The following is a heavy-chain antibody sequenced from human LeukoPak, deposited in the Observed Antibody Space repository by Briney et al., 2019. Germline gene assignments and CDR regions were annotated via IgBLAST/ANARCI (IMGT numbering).Heavy chain of an antibody. Sequence: SETLSLTCAVYGGSFSGYYWSWIRQPPGKGLEWIGEINHSGSTNYNPSLKSRVTISVDTSKNQFSLKLSSVTAADTAVYYCAGCSGDDAFDIWGQGTMVTVSS. CDR1: GGSFSGYY. D-gene: IGHD3-10*02. V-gene: IGHV4-34*01. CDR3: AGCSGDDAFDI. CDR2: INHSGST. J-gene: IGHJ3*02.